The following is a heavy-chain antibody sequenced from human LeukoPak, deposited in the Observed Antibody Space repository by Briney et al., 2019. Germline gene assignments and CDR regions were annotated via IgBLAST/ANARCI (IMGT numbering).Heavy chain of an antibody. Sequence: SGRSLRLSCAASGFTLSSYAMHWVRQAPGKGLEWVAVISYDGSNKYYADSVKGRFTISRDNSKNTLYLQMNSLRAEDTAVYYCARNGDYWGQGTLVTVSS. V-gene: IGHV3-30*04. J-gene: IGHJ4*02. CDR3: ARNGDY. CDR1: GFTLSSYA. CDR2: ISYDGSNK.